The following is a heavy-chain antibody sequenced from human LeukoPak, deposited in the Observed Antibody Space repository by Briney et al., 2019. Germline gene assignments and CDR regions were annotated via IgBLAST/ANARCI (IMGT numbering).Heavy chain of an antibody. CDR2: IYYSGST. CDR3: AREGDYYYYMDV. Sequence: SETLSLTCTVSGGSISSSSYDWGWIRQPPGKGLEWIGSIYYSGSTYYNPSLKSRVTISVDTSTNQFSLKLSSVTAADTAVYYCAREGDYYYYMDVWGKGTTVTVSS. J-gene: IGHJ6*03. CDR1: GGSISSSSYD. V-gene: IGHV4-39*07.